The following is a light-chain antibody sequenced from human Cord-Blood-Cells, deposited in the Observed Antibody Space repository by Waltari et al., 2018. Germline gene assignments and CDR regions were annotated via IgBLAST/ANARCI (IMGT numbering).Light chain of an antibody. J-gene: IGKJ1*01. CDR2: GAS. V-gene: IGKV3-15*01. CDR3: QQYNNWPRT. CDR1: QSVSSN. Sequence: EIVMTQSPATLSVSPGERATLSCRASQSVSSNLAWYQQKPGQSPRLLIYGASPRATGIPARFSGSGSGTEVTLTISSLQSEDFAVYYCQQYNNWPRTFGQGTKVEIK.